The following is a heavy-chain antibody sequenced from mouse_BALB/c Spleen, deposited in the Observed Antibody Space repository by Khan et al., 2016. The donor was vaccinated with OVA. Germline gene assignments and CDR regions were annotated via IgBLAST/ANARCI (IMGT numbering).Heavy chain of an antibody. V-gene: IGHV1-5*01. J-gene: IGHJ2*01. CDR2: IYPGNSDI. Sequence: ESGTVLARPGASVKMSCKASGYTFTSYWMHWVKQRPGQGLEWIGAIYPGNSDINYNQKFKGKAKLTAVTSTSTAYMELNSLTNEDSAVYYCTRNGFGNYESWDYWGQGTTLTVSS. CDR1: GYTFTSYW. CDR3: TRNGFGNYESWDY. D-gene: IGHD2-1*01.